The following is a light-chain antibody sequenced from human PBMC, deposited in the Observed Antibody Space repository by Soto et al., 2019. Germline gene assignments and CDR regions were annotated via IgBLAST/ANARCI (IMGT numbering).Light chain of an antibody. Sequence: DIQMTQFPSSLSASVGDRVTITCRASQTISNYLNWYQQIPGKAPKFLIYAASSLQSGVPSRFSGSGSGTDFTLTITSLQPEDSATYFCQQSYSSPMFTFGQGTSLEIK. CDR1: QTISNY. CDR3: QQSYSSPMFT. CDR2: AAS. V-gene: IGKV1-39*01. J-gene: IGKJ2*01.